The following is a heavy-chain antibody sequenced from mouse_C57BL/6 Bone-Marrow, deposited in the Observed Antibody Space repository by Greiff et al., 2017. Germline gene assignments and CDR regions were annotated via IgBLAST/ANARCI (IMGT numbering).Heavy chain of an antibody. Sequence: EVHLVESGGGLVKPGGSLKLSCAASGFTFSDYGMHWVRQAPEKGLEWVAYISSGSSTIYYADTVKGRFTISRDNAKNTLFLQMTSLRSEDTAMYYCARRRGLRRAMDYWGQGTSVTVSS. V-gene: IGHV5-17*01. J-gene: IGHJ4*01. CDR3: ARRRGLRRAMDY. CDR1: GFTFSDYG. D-gene: IGHD2-4*01. CDR2: ISSGSSTI.